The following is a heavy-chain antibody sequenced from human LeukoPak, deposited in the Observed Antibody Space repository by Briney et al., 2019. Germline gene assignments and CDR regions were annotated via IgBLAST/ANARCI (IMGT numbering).Heavy chain of an antibody. Sequence: AAVKASCKASGYTFTGYYMHWVRQAPGQGLEWMGWINSNSGGTNYAQKFRGRVTMTRDTSISTAYMELSRLRSDDTAVYYCARGGSGIRGFDPWGQGTLVTVSS. V-gene: IGHV1-2*02. CDR3: ARGGSGIRGFDP. D-gene: IGHD3-10*01. CDR2: INSNSGGT. CDR1: GYTFTGYY. J-gene: IGHJ5*02.